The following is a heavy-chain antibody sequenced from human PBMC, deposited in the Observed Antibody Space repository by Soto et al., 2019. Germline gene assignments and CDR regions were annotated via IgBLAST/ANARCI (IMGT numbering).Heavy chain of an antibody. CDR2: IFPKSGGT. J-gene: IGHJ6*02. CDR1: GDSLDGYY. D-gene: IGHD2-21*02. CDR3: ARAVYCGDDCYSYGMDV. V-gene: IGHV1-2*02. Sequence: VQLVQSGAEVRKPGASVKVSCTASGDSLDGYYIHWVRQTPGQGLEWMGWIFPKSGGTRLQRRFQGRVSMTSESSTGPVYLDVTSLAFDDTAVYYCARAVYCGDDCYSYGMDVWGQGTTVTVSS.